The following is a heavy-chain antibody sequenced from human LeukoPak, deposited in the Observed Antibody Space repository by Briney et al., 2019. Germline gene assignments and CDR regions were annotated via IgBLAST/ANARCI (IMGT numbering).Heavy chain of an antibody. Sequence: QTGGSLRLSCAASGFTFSSYEMNWVRQAPGKGLEWVSYISSSGSTIYYADSVKGRFTISRDNAKNSLYLQMDSLRAEDTAVYYCARPTTYYYDSGGYYYKYFQHWGQGTLVTVSS. V-gene: IGHV3-48*03. CDR1: GFTFSSYE. D-gene: IGHD3-22*01. J-gene: IGHJ1*01. CDR2: ISSSGSTI. CDR3: ARPTTYYYDSGGYYYKYFQH.